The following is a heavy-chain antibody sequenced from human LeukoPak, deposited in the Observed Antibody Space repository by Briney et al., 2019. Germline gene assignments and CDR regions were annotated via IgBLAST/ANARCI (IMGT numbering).Heavy chain of an antibody. J-gene: IGHJ6*02. Sequence: PGGSLRLSCAASGFTFSSYAMSWVRQAPGKGLEWVSAISGSGGSTHYADSVKGRFTISRDNSKNTLYLQMNSLRAEDTAVYYCAKGAVSLRFLEWLPTDYYYGMDVWGQGTTVAVSS. CDR2: ISGSGGST. CDR1: GFTFSSYA. D-gene: IGHD3-3*01. V-gene: IGHV3-23*01. CDR3: AKGAVSLRFLEWLPTDYYYGMDV.